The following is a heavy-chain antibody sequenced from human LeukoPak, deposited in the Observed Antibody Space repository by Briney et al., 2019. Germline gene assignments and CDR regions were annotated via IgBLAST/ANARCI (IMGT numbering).Heavy chain of an antibody. CDR3: ARGGYGDYVGWFDP. Sequence: SVKVSCKASGGTFSSYALSWVRQLPGQGLEWMGLIIPIFRSTNYAQIFQGRVTITADESTSTVYMELTNLGSADAAVYYCARGGYGDYVGWFDPWGQGTLVTVSS. J-gene: IGHJ5*02. CDR2: IIPIFRST. CDR1: GGTFSSYA. D-gene: IGHD4-17*01. V-gene: IGHV1-69*13.